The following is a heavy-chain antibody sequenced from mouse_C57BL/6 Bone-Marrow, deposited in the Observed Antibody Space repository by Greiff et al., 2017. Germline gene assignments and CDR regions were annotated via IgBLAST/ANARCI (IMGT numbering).Heavy chain of an antibody. D-gene: IGHD1-1*01. Sequence: VQLQQPGAELVKPGASVKLSCKASGYTFTSYWMQWVKQRPGQGLEWIGEIEPSDSYTNYNPTCTGKATLTVDTSSSTAYMQRSSLTSEDSAVYYCARGVYYYGSSGYDYAMDYWGQGTSVTVSS. CDR3: ARGVYYYGSSGYDYAMDY. V-gene: IGHV1-50*01. CDR2: IEPSDSYT. CDR1: GYTFTSYW. J-gene: IGHJ4*01.